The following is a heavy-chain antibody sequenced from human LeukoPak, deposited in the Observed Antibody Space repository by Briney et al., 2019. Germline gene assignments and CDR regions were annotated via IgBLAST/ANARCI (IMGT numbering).Heavy chain of an antibody. CDR3: ARVQVLLWFGERDDYYYGMDV. CDR2: ISAYNGNT. D-gene: IGHD3-10*01. Sequence: ASVKVSCKASGYTFTSYGISWVRQAPGQGLEWMGWISAYNGNTNYAQKLQGRVTMTTDTSTSTAYMELRSLRSDDTAVYYCARVQVLLWFGERDDYYYGMDVWGQGTTVTVSS. CDR1: GYTFTSYG. J-gene: IGHJ6*02. V-gene: IGHV1-18*01.